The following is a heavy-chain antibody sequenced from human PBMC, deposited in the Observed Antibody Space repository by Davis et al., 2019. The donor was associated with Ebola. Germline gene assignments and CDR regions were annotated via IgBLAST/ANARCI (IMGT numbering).Heavy chain of an antibody. CDR3: ARHAEA. V-gene: IGHV4-39*07. J-gene: IGHJ5*02. CDR1: GGSISNSDFNY. D-gene: IGHD2-2*01. CDR2: IYYSGST. Sequence: MPSETLSLTCTVSGGSISNSDFNYWGWIRQPPGMGLEWIGSIYYSGSTYYNPSLKSRVTISVDTSKNQFSLKLSSVTAADTAVYYCARHAEAWGQGLLVTVSA.